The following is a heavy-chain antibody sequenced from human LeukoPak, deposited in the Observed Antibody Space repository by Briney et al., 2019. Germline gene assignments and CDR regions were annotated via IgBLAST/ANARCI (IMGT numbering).Heavy chain of an antibody. V-gene: IGHV1-18*01. CDR3: ARGRVWFGELLLPSFDY. CDR2: ISAYNGNT. D-gene: IGHD3-10*01. J-gene: IGHJ4*02. Sequence: GASVKVSCKASGYTFTSYGISWVRQAPGQGLEWMGWISAYNGNTNYAQKLQGRVTMTTDTSTSTAYMELRSLRSDDTAVYYCARGRVWFGELLLPSFDYWGQGTLVTVSS. CDR1: GYTFTSYG.